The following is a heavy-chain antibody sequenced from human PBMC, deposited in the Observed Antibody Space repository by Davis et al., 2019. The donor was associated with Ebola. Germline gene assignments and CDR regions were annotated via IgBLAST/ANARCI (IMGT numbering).Heavy chain of an antibody. CDR2: IFPGDSDT. J-gene: IGHJ4*02. CDR3: ARGTDGYNPGGYFDS. D-gene: IGHD5-24*01. CDR1: GYTFTTYW. V-gene: IGHV5-51*01. Sequence: GASLKISCKVSGYTFTTYWIVWVRQMPGKGLECMGIIFPGDSDTRYSPSFQGQVTISADKSISTAYLQWSSLKASDTAMYYCARGTDGYNPGGYFDSWGQGTLVTVSS.